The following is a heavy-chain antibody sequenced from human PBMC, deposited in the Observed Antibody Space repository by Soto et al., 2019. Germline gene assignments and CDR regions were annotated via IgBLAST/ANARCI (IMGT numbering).Heavy chain of an antibody. J-gene: IGHJ4*02. D-gene: IGHD3-16*01. V-gene: IGHV5-10-1*01. Sequence: AGESLKISCKGSGYSFTSYWISWVRQMPGKGLEWMGRIYPRDSYTNYSPSFQGHVTISADKSISTAYLQWSSLKASDTAMYYCARRRSGGEEGFDYWGQGTLVTVSS. CDR3: ARRRSGGEEGFDY. CDR2: IYPRDSYT. CDR1: GYSFTSYW.